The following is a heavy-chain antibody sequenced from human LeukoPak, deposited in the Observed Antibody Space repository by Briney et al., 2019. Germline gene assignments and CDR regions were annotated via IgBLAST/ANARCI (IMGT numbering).Heavy chain of an antibody. CDR2: ISAYNGDT. CDR3: VVRNGSSWSPFDF. V-gene: IGHV1-18*01. D-gene: IGHD6-13*01. J-gene: IGHJ4*02. Sequence: GASVKVSCKASGYTFTNYGISWVRQAPGQGLEWMGWISAYNGDTNYAQKLQGRVTMTTDTSTSTAYMELRTLRSDDTAVYYCVVRNGSSWSPFDFWGQGTLVTVSS. CDR1: GYTFTNYG.